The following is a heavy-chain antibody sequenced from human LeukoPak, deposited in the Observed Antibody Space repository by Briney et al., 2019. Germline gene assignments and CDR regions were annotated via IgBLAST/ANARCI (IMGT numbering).Heavy chain of an antibody. D-gene: IGHD2-21*02. J-gene: IGHJ6*02. Sequence: GRSLRLSCAASGFTFSSYGMHWVRQAPGKGLEWGAVISYDGSNKYYADSVKGRFAISRDNSKNTLYLQMNSLRAEDTAVYYCAKDQGHIVVVTAHYYYGMDVWGQGTTVTVSS. CDR1: GFTFSSYG. CDR3: AKDQGHIVVVTAHYYYGMDV. V-gene: IGHV3-30*18. CDR2: ISYDGSNK.